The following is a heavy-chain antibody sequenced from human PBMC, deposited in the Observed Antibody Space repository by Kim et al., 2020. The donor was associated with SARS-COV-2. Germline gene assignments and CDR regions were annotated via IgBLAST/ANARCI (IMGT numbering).Heavy chain of an antibody. V-gene: IGHV4-59*13. Sequence: SDTLSLTCTVSGGSINNYYWSWIRQPPGKGLEWIGYIYYSGSTNYNPSLKSRVTISVDTSKNQFSLKLSSVTAADTAVYYCARDWSAYGDANWFDPWGQGTLVTVSS. CDR2: IYYSGST. CDR3: ARDWSAYGDANWFDP. CDR1: GGSINNYY. D-gene: IGHD4-17*01. J-gene: IGHJ5*02.